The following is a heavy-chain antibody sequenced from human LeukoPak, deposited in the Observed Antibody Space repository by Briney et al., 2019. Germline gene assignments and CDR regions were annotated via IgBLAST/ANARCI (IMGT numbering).Heavy chain of an antibody. CDR3: ARDMTSSGWRYFDL. Sequence: SQTLSLTCTVSGGSISSGGYYWSWIRQHPGKGLEWIGYIYYSGSTYYNPSLKSRVTISVDTSKNQFSLKLSSVTAADTAVYYCARDMTSSGWRYFDLWGRGTLVTVSS. D-gene: IGHD6-6*01. J-gene: IGHJ2*01. V-gene: IGHV4-31*03. CDR2: IYYSGST. CDR1: GGSISSGGYY.